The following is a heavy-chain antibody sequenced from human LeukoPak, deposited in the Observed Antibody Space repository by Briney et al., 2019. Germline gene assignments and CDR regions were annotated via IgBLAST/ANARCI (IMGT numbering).Heavy chain of an antibody. Sequence: GGSLRPSCTASGFTFSNFGINWVRQAPGKGLEWVSCMDRHTDIYYADSVKGRFTISRDNAKNSVYLQMNSLTVEDTAVYYCVGDPTTNRFQYFHYWGQGALVTVSS. D-gene: IGHD1-14*01. CDR1: GFTFSNFG. CDR2: MDRHTDI. J-gene: IGHJ4*02. CDR3: VGDPTTNRFQYFHY. V-gene: IGHV3-21*01.